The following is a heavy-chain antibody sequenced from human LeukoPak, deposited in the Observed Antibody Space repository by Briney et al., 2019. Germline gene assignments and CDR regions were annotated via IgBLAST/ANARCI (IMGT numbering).Heavy chain of an antibody. D-gene: IGHD3-22*01. CDR1: GFTFSSYE. V-gene: IGHV3-48*03. CDR3: GRDYYPYDSSAYPPFDY. CDR2: ISSSGSTI. J-gene: IGHJ4*02. Sequence: PGGSLRLSCAASGFTFSSYEMNWVRQAPGKGLEWVSYISSSGSTIYYADSVKGRFTISRDNAKNSLYLQMNGLRAEDTAVYYCGRDYYPYDSSAYPPFDYWGQGTLVTVSS.